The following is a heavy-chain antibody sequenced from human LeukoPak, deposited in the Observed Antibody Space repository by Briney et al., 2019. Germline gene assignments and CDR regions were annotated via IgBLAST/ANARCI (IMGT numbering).Heavy chain of an antibody. CDR1: GGSISSYY. V-gene: IGHV4-59*01. Sequence: TSENLSLTCTVSGGSISSYYWSWVRQPPGKGLEWVGYIYYSGSTNYNPSLKSRVTISVDTSKNQFSLKLSSVTAADTAVYYCARDQRYFDYWGQGTLVTVSS. J-gene: IGHJ4*02. D-gene: IGHD3-9*01. CDR3: ARDQRYFDY. CDR2: IYYSGST.